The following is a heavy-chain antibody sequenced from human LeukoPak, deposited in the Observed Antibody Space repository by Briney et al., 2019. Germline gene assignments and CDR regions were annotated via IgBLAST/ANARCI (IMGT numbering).Heavy chain of an antibody. CDR3: ARGCRVVPGVHNVGRTQYYNGMDV. D-gene: IGHD2-2*01. V-gene: IGHV1-46*01. CDR2: IDPSDGST. J-gene: IGHJ6*02. Sequence: ASVKVSRTASGYTFTTYFVHWVRQAPGQGLEWMGIIDPSDGSTSHAQKFQGRVTMTRDTSTSTVYMELSSLRSEDTAVYFCARGCRVVPGVHNVGRTQYYNGMDVWGQGTTVTVSS. CDR1: GYTFTTYF.